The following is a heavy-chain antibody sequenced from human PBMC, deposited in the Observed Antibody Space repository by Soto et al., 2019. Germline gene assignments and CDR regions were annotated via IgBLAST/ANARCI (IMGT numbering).Heavy chain of an antibody. CDR2: ISGSGGST. J-gene: IGHJ6*03. D-gene: IGHD3-16*02. CDR3: AKWGYYDYIWGSYRTDSYYYYYYMDV. V-gene: IGHV3-23*01. Sequence: SLRLSFAASGFTFSSYAMSWVRQAPGKGLEWVSAISGSGGSTYYADSVKGRFTISRDNSKNTLYLQMNSPRAEDTAVYYCAKWGYYDYIWGSYRTDSYYYYYYMDVWGKGTTVTVAS. CDR1: GFTFSSYA.